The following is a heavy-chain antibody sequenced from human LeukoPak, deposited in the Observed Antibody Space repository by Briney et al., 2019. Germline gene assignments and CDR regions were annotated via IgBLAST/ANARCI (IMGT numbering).Heavy chain of an antibody. Sequence: PSETLSLTCTVSGGSISSSSYYWGWIRQPPGKGLEWIGSIYYSGSTYYNPSLKSRVTISVDTSKNQFSLKLSSVTAADTAVYYCARDTGYSDYGGYGMDVWGQGTTVTVSS. V-gene: IGHV4-39*07. J-gene: IGHJ6*02. CDR2: IYYSGST. CDR3: ARDTGYSDYGGYGMDV. CDR1: GGSISSSSYY. D-gene: IGHD5-12*01.